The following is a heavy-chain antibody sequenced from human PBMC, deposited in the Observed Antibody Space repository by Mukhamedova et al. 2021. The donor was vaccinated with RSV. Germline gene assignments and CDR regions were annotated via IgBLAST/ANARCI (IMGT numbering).Heavy chain of an antibody. J-gene: IGHJ4*02. CDR2: SDSGDKT. V-gene: IGHV3-23*01. CDR3: AKAPPLDY. Sequence: SDSGDKTFHADSVKGRFTTSRDKSTNTLYLQMNGLRVEDTAVYFCAKAPPLDYWGQGTLVTGSS.